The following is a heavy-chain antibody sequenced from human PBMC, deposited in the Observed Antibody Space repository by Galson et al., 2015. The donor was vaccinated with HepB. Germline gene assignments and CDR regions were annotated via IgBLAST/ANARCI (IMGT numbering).Heavy chain of an antibody. D-gene: IGHD3-22*01. CDR1: GYTFTSYG. V-gene: IGHV1-18*01. Sequence: SVKVSCKASGYTFTSYGISWVRQAPGQGLEWMGWISAYNGNTNYAQKLQGRVTMTTDTSTSTAYMELRSLRSDDTAVYYCAREDNYYDSSIFEGLPFWYYYGMDVWGQGTTVTVSS. CDR2: ISAYNGNT. J-gene: IGHJ6*02. CDR3: AREDNYYDSSIFEGLPFWYYYGMDV.